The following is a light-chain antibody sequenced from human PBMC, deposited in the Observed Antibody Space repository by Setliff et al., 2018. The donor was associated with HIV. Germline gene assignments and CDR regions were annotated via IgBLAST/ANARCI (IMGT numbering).Light chain of an antibody. CDR1: QSLFYNSNNKNY. J-gene: IGKJ2*02. CDR3: QQYYSIGGT. CDR2: GAS. Sequence: DIVMTQTPDSLGVSLGARATINCKSSQSLFYNSNNKNYLAWYQQRLGQPPKLLIYGASTRESGVPDRFSGSGSGTNFTLTISSLQAEDVAVYYCQQYYSIGGTFGQGTKVDIK. V-gene: IGKV4-1*01.